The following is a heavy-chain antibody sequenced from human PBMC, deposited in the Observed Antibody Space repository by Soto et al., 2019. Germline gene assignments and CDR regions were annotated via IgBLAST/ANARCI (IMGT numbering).Heavy chain of an antibody. V-gene: IGHV3-23*01. CDR3: ASLGWGRVSPLDY. CDR1: GFTFSSYA. Sequence: VQLLESGGGLVQPGGSLRLSCLASGFTFSSYAMSWVRQAPGKGLEWVSGTSSGGGIYYADSVKGRFTISRDNSKNTLSLQMNSLRAEDTAVYYCASLGWGRVSPLDYWGQGTLVTVSS. J-gene: IGHJ4*02. CDR2: TSSGGGI. D-gene: IGHD7-27*01.